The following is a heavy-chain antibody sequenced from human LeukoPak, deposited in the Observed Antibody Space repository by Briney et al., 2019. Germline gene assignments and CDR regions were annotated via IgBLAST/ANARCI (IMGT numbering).Heavy chain of an antibody. CDR3: AVEEFDY. Sequence: SETLSLTCTVSGDSISSTSYYWGWIRQPPGKGLEWIGSIYSSGSAYYNPSLKSRVTISVDMSKTQFSLNLSSVTAADTAVYYCAVEEFDYWGQGILVTVSS. CDR2: IYSSGSA. CDR1: GDSISSTSYY. D-gene: IGHD5-24*01. J-gene: IGHJ4*02. V-gene: IGHV4-39*01.